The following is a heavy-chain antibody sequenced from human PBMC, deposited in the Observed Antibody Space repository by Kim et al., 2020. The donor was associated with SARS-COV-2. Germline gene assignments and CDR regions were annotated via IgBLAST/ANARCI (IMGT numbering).Heavy chain of an antibody. J-gene: IGHJ4*02. CDR3: AKATTLTAPFYDY. Sequence: AESGQRRLTISRDNSKNALNLERNSLRAEDTALYYCAKATTLTAPFYDYWGQGTLVTVSS. D-gene: IGHD4-4*01. V-gene: IGHV3-23*01.